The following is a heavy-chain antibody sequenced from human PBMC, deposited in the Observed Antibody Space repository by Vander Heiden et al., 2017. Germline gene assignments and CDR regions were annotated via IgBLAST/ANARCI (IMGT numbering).Heavy chain of an antibody. CDR1: GGTFSSYA. CDR3: ATRAAAGNGGYYYYGMDV. J-gene: IGHJ6*02. V-gene: IGHV1-69*01. Sequence: EVKKPGSSVKVSCKASGGTFSSYAISWVRQAPGQGLEWMGGIIPIFGTANYAQKFQGRVTITADESTSTAYMELSSLRSEDTAVYYCATRAAAGNGGYYYYGMDVWGQGTTVTVSS. CDR2: IIPIFGTA. D-gene: IGHD6-13*01.